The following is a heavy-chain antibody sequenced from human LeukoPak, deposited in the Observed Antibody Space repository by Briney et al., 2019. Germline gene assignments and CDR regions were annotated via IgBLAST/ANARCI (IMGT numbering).Heavy chain of an antibody. D-gene: IGHD5-18*01. J-gene: IGHJ4*02. Sequence: SETLSLTCTVSGGSISSYYWSWIRQPPGKGLEWIGYIYYSGSTNYNPSLKSRVTISVDTSKNQFSLKLSSVTAADTVVYYCARQGYSYSFDYWGQGTLVTVSS. CDR1: GGSISSYY. CDR3: ARQGYSYSFDY. V-gene: IGHV4-59*08. CDR2: IYYSGST.